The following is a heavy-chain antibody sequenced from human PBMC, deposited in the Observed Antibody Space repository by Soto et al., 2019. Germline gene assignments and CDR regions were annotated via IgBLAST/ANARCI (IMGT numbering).Heavy chain of an antibody. V-gene: IGHV3-7*01. CDR1: GFSFRDYW. J-gene: IGHJ6*03. D-gene: IGHD1-1*01. CDR3: ARGKDGRRAGTYYFDMDV. Sequence: EEQLVESGGGLVQPGGSPRLSCAASGFSFRDYWVTWVRQAPGKGLDWVANIKQDGSEKYYLDSLKGRFTISRDNAKNSVYLLMNSLRAEDTAVYYCARGKDGRRAGTYYFDMDVWGKGTTVTVSS. CDR2: IKQDGSEK.